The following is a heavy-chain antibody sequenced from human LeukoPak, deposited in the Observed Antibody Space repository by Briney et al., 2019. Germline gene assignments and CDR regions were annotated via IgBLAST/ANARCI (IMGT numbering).Heavy chain of an antibody. D-gene: IGHD6-13*01. CDR2: IWYDGSNK. CDR1: GFTFSSYG. J-gene: IGHJ4*02. V-gene: IGHV3-33*01. Sequence: QPGRSLRLSCAASGFTFSSYGMHWVRQAPGKGLEWVAVIWYDGSNKYYADSVKGRFTISRDNSKNTLYLQMNSLRAEDTVVYYCARGAAAADYWGQGTLVTVSS. CDR3: ARGAAAADY.